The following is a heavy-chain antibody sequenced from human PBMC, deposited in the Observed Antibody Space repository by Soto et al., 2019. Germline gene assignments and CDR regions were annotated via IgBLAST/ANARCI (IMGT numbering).Heavy chain of an antibody. J-gene: IGHJ4*02. CDR2: IYGAAST. V-gene: IGHV3-66*01. CDR1: GFTVSSNY. CDR3: ARGAQPRPRYPLPT. Sequence: EVQLVESGGGLVQPGGSLRLSCAASGFTVSSNYMNWVRQAPGKGLEWVSIIYGAASTYYADSVKGRFTISRDNSKNTLYLQRNSRGAEDRAVYNWARGAQPRPRYPLPTGGGGPLFTVSP. D-gene: IGHD1-1*01.